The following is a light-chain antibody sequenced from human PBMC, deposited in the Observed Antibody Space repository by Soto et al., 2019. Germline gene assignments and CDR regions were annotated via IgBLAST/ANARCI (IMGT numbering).Light chain of an antibody. CDR1: QSVSNNY. J-gene: IGKJ4*01. V-gene: IGKV3D-20*02. CDR2: GAS. CDR3: QQRSSWLT. Sequence: EIVLTQSPGTLSLSPVERATLSCMASQSVSNNYLAWYQQKPGQAPRLLIYGASNRATGIPDRFSGSGSGTDFTLTISSLEPEDFAVYYCQQRSSWLTFGGGTTVDIK.